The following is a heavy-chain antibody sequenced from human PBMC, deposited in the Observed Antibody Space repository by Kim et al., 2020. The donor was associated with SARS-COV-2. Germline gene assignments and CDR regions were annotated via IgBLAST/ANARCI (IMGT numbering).Heavy chain of an antibody. CDR1: GFIVSTYQ. CDR3: ATSHNWNYVLDS. CDR2: MYSGGDT. V-gene: IGHV3-53*01. Sequence: GGSLRLSCAASGFIVSTYQMTWVRQAPGKGPEWVSIMYSGGDTKYAESVKGRFTISRDTSKNTVHLQMNFLRPEDTAVYYCATSHNWNYVLDSWGLGNLV. D-gene: IGHD1-7*01. J-gene: IGHJ4*02.